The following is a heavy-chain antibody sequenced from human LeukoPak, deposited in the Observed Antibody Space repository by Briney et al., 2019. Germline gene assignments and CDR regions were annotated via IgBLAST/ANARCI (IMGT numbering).Heavy chain of an antibody. CDR3: ARDLGSDAIGGLGWFDP. D-gene: IGHD2-2*02. J-gene: IGHJ5*02. CDR1: GGTFSSYA. Sequence: SVKVSCKASGGTFSSYAITWVRQAPGRGLEWMGEIIPIFGTANYAQKFQGRVTITTDESTSTAYMELSSLRSEDTAVYYCARDLGSDAIGGLGWFDPWGQGTLVTVSS. CDR2: IIPIFGTA. V-gene: IGHV1-69*05.